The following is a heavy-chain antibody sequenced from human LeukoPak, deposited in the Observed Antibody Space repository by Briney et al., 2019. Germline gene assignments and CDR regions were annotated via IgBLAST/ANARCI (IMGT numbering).Heavy chain of an antibody. J-gene: IGHJ3*02. CDR1: GFSVSSNY. CDR3: ARDEGRDRWLQHAFDI. V-gene: IGHV3-30*03. Sequence: GGSLRLSCAASGFSVSSNYMSWVRQAPGKGLEWVAVISYDGSNKYYADSVKGRFTISRDNSKNTLYLQMNSLRAEDTAVYYCARDEGRDRWLQHAFDIWGQGTMVTVSS. CDR2: ISYDGSNK. D-gene: IGHD5-24*01.